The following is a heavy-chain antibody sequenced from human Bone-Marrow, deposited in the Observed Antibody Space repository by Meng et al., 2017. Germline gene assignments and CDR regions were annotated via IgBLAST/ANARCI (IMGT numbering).Heavy chain of an antibody. CDR1: GGSFSDSY. V-gene: IGHV4-34*01. Sequence: QVQPQQWGAGLLQPSEPLSLTCVVSGGSFSDSYWSWIRQPPGKGLEWIGEINHSGSTNYNPSLESRATISVDTSQNNLSLKLSSVTAADSAVYYCARGPTTMAHDFDYWGQGTLVTVSS. J-gene: IGHJ4*02. CDR3: ARGPTTMAHDFDY. CDR2: INHSGST. D-gene: IGHD4-11*01.